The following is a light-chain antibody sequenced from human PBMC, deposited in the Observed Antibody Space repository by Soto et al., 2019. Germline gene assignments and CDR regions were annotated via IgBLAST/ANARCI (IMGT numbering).Light chain of an antibody. CDR1: SSDVGGYNY. Sequence: QSVLTQPASVSGSPGQSITISCTGTSSDVGGYNYVSWYQQHPGKAPKLMIYDVSNRPSGVSNRFSGSKSGNTASLTISGLQAEDEADYYCSSYTGSSTLGVFGGGTQLTVL. V-gene: IGLV2-14*03. J-gene: IGLJ3*02. CDR3: SSYTGSSTLGV. CDR2: DVS.